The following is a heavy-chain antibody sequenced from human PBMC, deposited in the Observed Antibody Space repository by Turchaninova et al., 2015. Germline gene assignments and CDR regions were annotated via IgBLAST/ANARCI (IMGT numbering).Heavy chain of an antibody. V-gene: IGHV3-48*01. D-gene: IGHD3-3*01. Sequence: EVQLVESGGGLVQPGGSLRLSCSASGFTFSSYSMNWFRQAPGQGLEWVSYICSGSSTIYTEYSVKGRFTISRDNLKNSLYLQMKSLRAEEPGGYYWARVPAYDFWSGYYTRVDYFDYWGQGTLVTVSS. CDR1: GFTFSSYS. CDR2: ICSGSSTI. CDR3: ARVPAYDFWSGYYTRVDYFDY. J-gene: IGHJ4*02.